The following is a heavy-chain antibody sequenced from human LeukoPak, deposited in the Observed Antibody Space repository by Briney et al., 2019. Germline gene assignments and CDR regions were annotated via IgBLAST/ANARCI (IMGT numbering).Heavy chain of an antibody. CDR3: AKSDCGSDGCKLLNY. CDR2: IIGSGDKI. Sequence: TGGSLRLSCAVSGLTFSSYAMSWVRQAPGKGLEWVSGIIGSGDKIYYADSVKGRFTVSRDNSKNTLSLQMNSLRVEDTAMYYCAKSDCGSDGCKLLNYWGQGILVTVSS. D-gene: IGHD2-21*01. CDR1: GLTFSSYA. J-gene: IGHJ4*02. V-gene: IGHV3-23*01.